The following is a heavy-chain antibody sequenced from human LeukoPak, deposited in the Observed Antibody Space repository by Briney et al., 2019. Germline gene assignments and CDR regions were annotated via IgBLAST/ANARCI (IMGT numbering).Heavy chain of an antibody. J-gene: IGHJ6*03. CDR2: INPSGGST. Sequence: GASVKISCKASGYTFTTYYIHWVRQAPGQGLEWMGIINPSGGSTSYAQKFQGRVTMTRDMSTSTVYMELSSLRSEDTAVYYCARSNNRITIFGVVSKPYYMDVWGKGTTVTVSS. CDR3: ARSNNRITIFGVVSKPYYMDV. CDR1: GYTFTTYY. D-gene: IGHD3-3*01. V-gene: IGHV1-46*01.